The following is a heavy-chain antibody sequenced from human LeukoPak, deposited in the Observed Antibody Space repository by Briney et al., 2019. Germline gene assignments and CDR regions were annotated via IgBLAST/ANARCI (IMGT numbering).Heavy chain of an antibody. CDR1: GYTFTSYD. Sequence: ASLRVSCKASGYTFTSYDINWVRQAPGQGLEXXGFKNPNSGRTGFAQKFQGRFTMTTDTSISTAYMELSSLTSEDTAVYYCARGPVSSHGMDVWGQGTTVTVSS. V-gene: IGHV1-8*01. J-gene: IGHJ6*02. CDR2: KNPNSGRT. CDR3: ARGPVSSHGMDV.